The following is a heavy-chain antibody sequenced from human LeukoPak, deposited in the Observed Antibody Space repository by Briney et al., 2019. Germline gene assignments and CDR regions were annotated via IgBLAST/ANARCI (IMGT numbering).Heavy chain of an antibody. CDR1: GFTFSSYA. D-gene: IGHD6-13*01. V-gene: IGHV3-23*01. Sequence: GGSLRLSCAASGFTFSSYAMSWVRQAPGKGLEWVSTISGSGGSTYYADSVKGRFTISRDNSKNTLYLQMNSLRAEDTAVYHCVRGIAGFDSWGQGTLVTVSS. CDR2: ISGSGGST. J-gene: IGHJ4*02. CDR3: VRGIAGFDS.